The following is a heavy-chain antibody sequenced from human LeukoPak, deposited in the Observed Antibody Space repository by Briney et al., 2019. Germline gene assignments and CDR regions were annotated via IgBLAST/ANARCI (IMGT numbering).Heavy chain of an antibody. CDR3: ARDHSTADAFDI. CDR2: IYTSGST. Sequence: PSETLSLTSADSGGSICSYYWRWMRPSAGEGRGLIGRIYTSGSTSYNPSLKSRVTMTEDTSKNQFSMKLSSVTAADTAVYYCARDHSTADAFDIWGQGTMVTVSS. J-gene: IGHJ3*02. D-gene: IGHD2-2*01. CDR1: GGSICSYY. V-gene: IGHV4-4*07.